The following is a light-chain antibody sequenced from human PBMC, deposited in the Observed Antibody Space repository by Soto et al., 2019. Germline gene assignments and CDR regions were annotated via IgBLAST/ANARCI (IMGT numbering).Light chain of an antibody. V-gene: IGKV3-11*01. J-gene: IGKJ1*01. CDR2: DAS. Sequence: EIVLTQSPATLSLSPGERATLSCRASQSVSSYLAWYQQKPGQAPRLLIYDASNRATGIPARFSGSGSGTYFTLTIRSLEPEAFAVYYCQQRSNWRSWPFGQGTKVEIK. CDR3: QQRSNWRSWP. CDR1: QSVSSY.